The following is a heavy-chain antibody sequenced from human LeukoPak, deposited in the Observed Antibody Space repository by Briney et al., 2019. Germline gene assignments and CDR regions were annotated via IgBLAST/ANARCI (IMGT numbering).Heavy chain of an antibody. D-gene: IGHD5-12*01. CDR2: IYTSGST. CDR3: ARATIGSGYDYLFDY. J-gene: IGHJ4*02. V-gene: IGHV4-4*07. CDR1: GGSISSYY. Sequence: SETLSLTCTVSGGSISSYYWSWIRQPAGKGLEWIGRIYTSGSTNYNPSLKSRVTMSVDTSKNQLSLKLSSVTAAGTAVYYCARATIGSGYDYLFDYWGQGTLVTVSS.